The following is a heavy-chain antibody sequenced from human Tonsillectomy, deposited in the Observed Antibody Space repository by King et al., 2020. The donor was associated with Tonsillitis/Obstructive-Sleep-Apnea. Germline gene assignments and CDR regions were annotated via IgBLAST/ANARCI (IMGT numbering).Heavy chain of an antibody. V-gene: IGHV3-53*01. J-gene: IGHJ3*02. Sequence: VQLVESGGGLIQPGGSLRLSCAASGFTVSSNYMSWVRQAPGEGLEWVSVIYSGGSTYYADSVKGRFTISRDNSKNTLYLQMNSLRAEDTAVYYCAKGSSSARSDAFDIWGQGTMVTVSS. CDR1: GFTVSSNY. CDR3: AKGSSSARSDAFDI. CDR2: IYSGGST. D-gene: IGHD6-6*01.